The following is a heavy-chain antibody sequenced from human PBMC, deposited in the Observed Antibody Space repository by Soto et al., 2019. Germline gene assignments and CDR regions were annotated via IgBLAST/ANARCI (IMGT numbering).Heavy chain of an antibody. D-gene: IGHD5-18*01. J-gene: IGHJ6*02. V-gene: IGHV5-10-1*01. CDR3: ARTSMQSRGYSYGHGGMDV. CDR2: IDPSDSYT. CDR1: GYSFTSYW. Sequence: PGESLKISCKGSGYSFTSYWISWVRQMAGKGLEWMGRIDPSDSYTNYSPSFQGHVTISADKSISTAYLQWSSLKASDTAMYYCARTSMQSRGYSYGHGGMDVSGQGTTVTVSS.